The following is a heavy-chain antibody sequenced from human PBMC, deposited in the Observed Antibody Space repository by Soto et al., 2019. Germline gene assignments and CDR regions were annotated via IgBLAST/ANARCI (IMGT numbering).Heavy chain of an antibody. D-gene: IGHD5-18*01. J-gene: IGHJ4*02. CDR3: ASTRGYSYGKYYFDY. CDR2: INQDGSEK. CDR1: GFTLSSYW. Sequence: GGSLRLSCAASGFTLSSYWMSWVRQAPGKGLEWVANINQDGSEKYYVDSVKGRFTISRDNAKNSLYLQMNSLRAEDTAMYYCASTRGYSYGKYYFDYWGQGTLVTVSS. V-gene: IGHV3-7*01.